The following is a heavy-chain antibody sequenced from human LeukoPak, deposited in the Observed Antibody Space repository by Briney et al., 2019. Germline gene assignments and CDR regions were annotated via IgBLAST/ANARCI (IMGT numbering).Heavy chain of an antibody. CDR3: ATKSGNYYNY. J-gene: IGHJ4*02. Sequence: GGSLRLSCAASGFTFSSYWMSWVRQAPGKGPEWVANIKQDGSEKYYVDSVKGRFTISRDNAKKSLYLQINSLRAEDTAVYYCATKSGNYYNYWGQGSLVTVSS. D-gene: IGHD1-26*01. V-gene: IGHV3-7*03. CDR1: GFTFSSYW. CDR2: IKQDGSEK.